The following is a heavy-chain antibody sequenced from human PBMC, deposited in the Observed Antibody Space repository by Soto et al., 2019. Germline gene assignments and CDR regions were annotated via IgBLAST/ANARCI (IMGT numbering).Heavy chain of an antibody. Sequence: QVQLVQSGAEVKKPGSSVKVSCQASGGFFSSNAISWVRQAPGQGLEWMGGILPIFHTTHYAQQFQGRVTITADESTSTAYMELSSLKSDDTALYYCATGGRGYSAAPRFYFEYWGQGTLVPVSS. V-gene: IGHV1-69*01. CDR2: ILPIFHTT. CDR3: ATGGRGYSAAPRFYFEY. D-gene: IGHD5-18*01. CDR1: GGFFSSNA. J-gene: IGHJ4*02.